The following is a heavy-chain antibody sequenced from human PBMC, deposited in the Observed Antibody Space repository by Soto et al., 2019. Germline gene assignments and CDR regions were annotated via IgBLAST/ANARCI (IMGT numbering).Heavy chain of an antibody. V-gene: IGHV3-23*01. J-gene: IGHJ4*02. Sequence: PGGSLRLSCAASGFTFSSYAMSWVRQAPGKGLEWVSAISGSGGSTYYADSVKGRFTISRDNSKNTLYLQMNSLRAEDTAVCYCAKLNPSGWSLYYFDYWGQGTLVTVSS. CDR1: GFTFSSYA. CDR3: AKLNPSGWSLYYFDY. D-gene: IGHD6-19*01. CDR2: ISGSGGST.